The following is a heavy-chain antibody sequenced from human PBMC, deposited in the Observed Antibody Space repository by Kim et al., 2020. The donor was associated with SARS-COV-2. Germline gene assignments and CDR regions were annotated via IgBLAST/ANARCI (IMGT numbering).Heavy chain of an antibody. CDR1: GFTFSSYG. CDR3: ARDGRLKVYYYDTSVGSYFDY. V-gene: IGHV3-33*05. CDR2: ISYDGSNK. J-gene: IGHJ4*02. D-gene: IGHD3-22*01. Sequence: GGSLRLSCTASGFTFSSYGMHWVRQAPGKGLEWVAVISYDGSNKYYADSVKGRFTISRDNSKNTLYLQMNSLRAEDTAVYYCARDGRLKVYYYDTSVGSYFDYWGQGTLVTVSS.